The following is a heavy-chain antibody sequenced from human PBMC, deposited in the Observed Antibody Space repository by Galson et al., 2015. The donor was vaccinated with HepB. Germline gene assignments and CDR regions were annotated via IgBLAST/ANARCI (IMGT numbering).Heavy chain of an antibody. CDR2: IYSGATT. CDR1: GFTVSNNF. J-gene: IGHJ6*03. D-gene: IGHD6-19*01. V-gene: IGHV3-53*01. CDR3: ARGDTSGWYDYYYMDV. Sequence: SLRLSCAASGFTVSNNFMSWVRQAPGKGLEWVSVIYSGATTHYADSVKGRFTISRDKSKNILYLQMNNLRPDDTAVYYCARGDTSGWYDYYYMDVWGTGTTVTVSS.